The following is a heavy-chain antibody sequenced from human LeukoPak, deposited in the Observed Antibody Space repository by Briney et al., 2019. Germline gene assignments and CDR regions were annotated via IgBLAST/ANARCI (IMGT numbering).Heavy chain of an antibody. CDR2: ISASGGTT. D-gene: IGHD3-16*01. CDR1: GFTFNNYA. J-gene: IGHJ4*02. V-gene: IGHV3-23*01. Sequence: PGGSLRLSCAASGFTFNNYAMSWVRQAPGKGLEWVSAISASGGTTYYADSVKGRFTISRDNSKNTVYLQLNTLRAEDTAVYHCARDLFRSERAGLNDYWGQGTLVTVSS. CDR3: ARDLFRSERAGLNDY.